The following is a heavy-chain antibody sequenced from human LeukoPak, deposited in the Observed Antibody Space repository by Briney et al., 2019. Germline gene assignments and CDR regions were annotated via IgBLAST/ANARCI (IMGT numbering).Heavy chain of an antibody. CDR3: AKDRVVPAAIQD. CDR1: GFTFSSYG. J-gene: IGHJ4*02. Sequence: QSGGSLRLSCAASGFTFSSYGMHWVRQAPGKGLEWVAFIRYDGSNKYYADSVKGRFTISRDNSKNTLYLQMNSLRAEDTAVYYCAKDRVVPAAIQDWGQGTLVTVSS. D-gene: IGHD2-2*02. CDR2: IRYDGSNK. V-gene: IGHV3-30*02.